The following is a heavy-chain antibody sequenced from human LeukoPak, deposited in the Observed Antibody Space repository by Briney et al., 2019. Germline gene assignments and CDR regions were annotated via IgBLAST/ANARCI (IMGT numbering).Heavy chain of an antibody. D-gene: IGHD4-17*01. J-gene: IGHJ2*01. CDR2: IKDDASGS. CDR1: VFTVSSNY. V-gene: IGHV3-74*01. Sequence: GGSLRLSCAASVFTVSSNYMSWVRQVPEKGLVWVSRIKDDASGSSDAAFVKSRFTISRDNAKNTLYLQMNNLRAEDTAVYYCTRGGGSNYGAWYFDLWGRGILVSVSS. CDR3: TRGGGSNYGAWYFDL.